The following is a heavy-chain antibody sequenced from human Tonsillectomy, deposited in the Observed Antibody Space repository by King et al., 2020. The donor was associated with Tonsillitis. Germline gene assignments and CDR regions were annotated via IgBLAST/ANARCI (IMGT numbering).Heavy chain of an antibody. CDR3: ASDIRSSTIFFSAISYYYGMDV. Sequence: VQLVESGGGLVQPGGSLRLSCAASRFTFSSYSMNWVRQAPGKGLEWVSYISSSSSTIYYADSVKGRFTISRDNAKNSLYLQMNSLRAEDTAVYYCASDIRSSTIFFSAISYYYGMDVWGQGTTVTVSS. J-gene: IGHJ6*02. V-gene: IGHV3-48*04. CDR2: ISSSSSTI. CDR1: RFTFSSYS. D-gene: IGHD2-2*01.